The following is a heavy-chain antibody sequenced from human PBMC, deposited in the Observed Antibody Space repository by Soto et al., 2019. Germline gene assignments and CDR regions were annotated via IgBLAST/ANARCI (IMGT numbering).Heavy chain of an antibody. D-gene: IGHD6-13*01. CDR1: GYTFPRYG. V-gene: IGHV1-3*01. CDR3: VRRHVSATGIDWFDP. CDR2: INAANGDT. J-gene: IGHJ5*02. Sequence: ASVNVSCKASGYTFPRYGLNWVRQAPGQRLEWMGWINAANGDTKYSPKFQGRVTITRDTSASTAYMELSSLRSEDTAVYYCVRRHVSATGIDWFDPWGQGTLVTVSS.